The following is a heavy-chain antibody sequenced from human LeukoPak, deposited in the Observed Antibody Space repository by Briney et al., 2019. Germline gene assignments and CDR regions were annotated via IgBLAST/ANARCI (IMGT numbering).Heavy chain of an antibody. V-gene: IGHV3-66*01. CDR1: GFTVSSNY. CDR2: ISGGGST. D-gene: IGHD6-19*01. Sequence: GGSLRLSCAASGFTVSSNYMSWVRQAPGKGLEWVSVISGGGSTYYADSLKDRFTISRDDSKNTLYLQMSSLRAEDTAVYYCARDRSWFDPWGQGTPVTVSS. J-gene: IGHJ5*02. CDR3: ARDRSWFDP.